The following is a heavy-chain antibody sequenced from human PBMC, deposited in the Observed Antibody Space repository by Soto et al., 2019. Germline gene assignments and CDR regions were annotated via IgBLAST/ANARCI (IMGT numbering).Heavy chain of an antibody. V-gene: IGHV3-30*04. D-gene: IGHD5-18*01. Sequence: QVQLVESGGGVVQPGRSLKLSCADSGFTFSSYAMHWVRQAPGKGLEWVAIISYDGSIKYYADSVKGRFTISRDKSKNTLYLQMISLRAEGAAVYYCARDLSGYGYDYWGQGTLVTVSS. J-gene: IGHJ4*02. CDR3: ARDLSGYGYDY. CDR2: ISYDGSIK. CDR1: GFTFSSYA.